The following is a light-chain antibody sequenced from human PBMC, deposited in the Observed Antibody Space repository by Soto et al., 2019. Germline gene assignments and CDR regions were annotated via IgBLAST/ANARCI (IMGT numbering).Light chain of an antibody. CDR2: EVS. Sequence: SAPTQPPPLSGSSGQSVTISFPGTSSDIGGSNRVSWYQQPPGTAPKLVIYEVSDRPSGVPDRFSGSKSGNTASLTISGLQAEDEADYYCNSFTSSSTYVFGTGTKVTVL. CDR1: SSDIGGSNR. J-gene: IGLJ1*01. V-gene: IGLV2-18*02. CDR3: NSFTSSSTYV.